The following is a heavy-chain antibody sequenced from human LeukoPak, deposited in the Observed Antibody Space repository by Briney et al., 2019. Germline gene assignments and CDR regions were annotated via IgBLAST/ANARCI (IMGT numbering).Heavy chain of an antibody. J-gene: IGHJ5*02. V-gene: IGHV4-61*02. CDR1: GGSISSGSYY. CDR2: IYTSGCT. CDR3: AVVVAATRGGDNWFDP. D-gene: IGHD2-15*01. Sequence: SETLSLTCTVSGGSISSGSYYWSWIRQPAGKGLEWIGRIYTSGCTNYNPSLKSRVTISVDTSKNQFSLKLSSVTAADTAVYYCAVVVAATRGGDNWFDPWGQGTLVTVSS.